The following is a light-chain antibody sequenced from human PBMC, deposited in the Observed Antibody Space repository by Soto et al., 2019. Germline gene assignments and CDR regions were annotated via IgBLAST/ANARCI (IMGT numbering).Light chain of an antibody. V-gene: IGLV2-14*01. CDR2: EVS. CDR1: SSDVGGYNY. J-gene: IGLJ1*01. Sequence: QSVLTQPASVSGSPGQSITISCTGTSSDVGGYNYLSWYQQHPGKAPKLMIYEVSNRPSGVSNRFSGSKSGNTASLPIAGLQAEGEADYYCSSYTSSSTLVFGTGTKLTVL. CDR3: SSYTSSSTLV.